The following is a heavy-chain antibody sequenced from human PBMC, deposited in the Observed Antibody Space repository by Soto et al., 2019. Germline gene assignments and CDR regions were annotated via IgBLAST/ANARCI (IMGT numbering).Heavy chain of an antibody. CDR3: AKERGGSGSLTPSVDF. J-gene: IGHJ4*02. V-gene: IGHV3-23*01. CDR1: GFTFNNYA. CDR2: ISGGGDTI. D-gene: IGHD3-10*01. Sequence: EVQLLESGGGLVQPGRSLRLSCAASGFTFNNYAMTWVRQAPGKGLGWVSAISGGGDTISYADSVKGRFTVSRDGSTNTLYLQMSSLRAEYTALYCRAKERGGSGSLTPSVDFWGKGTLVTVSA.